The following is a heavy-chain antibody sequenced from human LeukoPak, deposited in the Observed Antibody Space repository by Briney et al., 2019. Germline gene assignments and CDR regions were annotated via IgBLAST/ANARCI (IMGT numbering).Heavy chain of an antibody. V-gene: IGHV3-30*02. D-gene: IGHD2-2*01. Sequence: GGSLRLSCAASGFTFSSYGMHWVRQAPGKGLEWVAFIRYDGSNKYYADSVKGRFTISRDNAKNSLYLQMNSLRAEDTAVYYCARDLGGNQLLPFDYWGQGTLVTVSS. J-gene: IGHJ4*02. CDR1: GFTFSSYG. CDR3: ARDLGGNQLLPFDY. CDR2: IRYDGSNK.